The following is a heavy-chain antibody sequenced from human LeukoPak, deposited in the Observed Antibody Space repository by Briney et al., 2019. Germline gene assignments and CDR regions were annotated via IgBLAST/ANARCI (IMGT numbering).Heavy chain of an antibody. CDR1: GFTFSNYA. CDR2: INSNGGNT. CDR3: ARGGRSSGSYDSFDD. V-gene: IGHV3-64*01. D-gene: IGHD1-26*01. Sequence: GGSLRLSCAASGFTFSNYAMHWVRQAPGKGLEYVSAINSNGGNTYYANSVKGRFTISRDNSKNTLYLQMGSLRTEDMAVYYCARGGRSSGSYDSFDDWSQG. J-gene: IGHJ4*01.